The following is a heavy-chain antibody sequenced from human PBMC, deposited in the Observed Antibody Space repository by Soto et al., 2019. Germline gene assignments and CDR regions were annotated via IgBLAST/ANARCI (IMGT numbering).Heavy chain of an antibody. Sequence: ASETLSLTCAVSGGSISSSNWWSWVRQPPGKGLEWIGEIYHSGSTDYNPSLKSRVTISVDKSKNQFSLKLSSVTAADTAVYYCAFDSSSSGMDYWGQGTLVTVSS. CDR3: AFDSSSSGMDY. CDR1: GGSISSSNW. V-gene: IGHV4-4*02. CDR2: IYHSGST. D-gene: IGHD6-6*01. J-gene: IGHJ4*02.